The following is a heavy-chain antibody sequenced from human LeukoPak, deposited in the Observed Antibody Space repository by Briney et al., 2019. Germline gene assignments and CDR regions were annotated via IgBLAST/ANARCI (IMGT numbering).Heavy chain of an antibody. V-gene: IGHV1-18*01. CDR2: ISSYNGNT. J-gene: IGHJ3*02. D-gene: IGHD6-19*01. Sequence: GASVNVSFTSAGYTFTIYGIGLVRQAPGQGLELKGWISSYNGNTNYAQKLQGRVTMSTDTPTGTAYMELRSLRSDDTAVYYCARRVAVARRDAFDIWGQGTMVTVSS. CDR1: GYTFTIYG. CDR3: ARRVAVARRDAFDI.